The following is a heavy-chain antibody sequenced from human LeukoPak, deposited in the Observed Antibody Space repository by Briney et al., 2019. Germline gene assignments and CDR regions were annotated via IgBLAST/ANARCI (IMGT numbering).Heavy chain of an antibody. D-gene: IGHD4-17*01. CDR2: IRYDGSKK. V-gene: IGHV3-30*02. CDR1: GFTFSSYG. CDR3: ARRLNYGDYGNDY. Sequence: GGSLRLSCAASGFTFSSYGMHWVRQAPGKGLEWVAFIRYDGSKKYYADSVKGRFTISRDNSKKTLCLQMNSLRAEDTAVYYCARRLNYGDYGNDYWGQGTLVTVSS. J-gene: IGHJ4*02.